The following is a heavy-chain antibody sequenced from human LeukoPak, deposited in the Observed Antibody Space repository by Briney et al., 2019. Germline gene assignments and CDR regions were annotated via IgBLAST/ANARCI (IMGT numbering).Heavy chain of an antibody. D-gene: IGHD4-17*01. J-gene: IGHJ5*02. V-gene: IGHV3-23*01. CDR2: ISGSGGST. CDR1: GFTFSSYA. Sequence: GGSLRLSCAASGFTFSSYAMSWVRQAPGKGLEWVSAISGSGGSTYYADSVKGRFTISRDNSKNTLYLQMNSLRAEDTAVYYCAKDLGLGGDYVCWFDPWGQGTLVTVSS. CDR3: AKDLGLGGDYVCWFDP.